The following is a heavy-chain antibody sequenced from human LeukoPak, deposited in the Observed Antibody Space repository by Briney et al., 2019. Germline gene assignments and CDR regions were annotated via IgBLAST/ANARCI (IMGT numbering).Heavy chain of an antibody. Sequence: ASVKVSCKASGGTFSSYAISWERHAPGQGLEWMGGIIPIFGTANYAQKFQGRVTITTDESTGTAYMELSSLRSEDTAVYYCARAVAYYDISPPYFDPWGQGTLVTVSS. J-gene: IGHJ5*02. V-gene: IGHV1-69*05. CDR1: GGTFSSYA. CDR3: ARAVAYYDISPPYFDP. CDR2: IIPIFGTA. D-gene: IGHD3-9*01.